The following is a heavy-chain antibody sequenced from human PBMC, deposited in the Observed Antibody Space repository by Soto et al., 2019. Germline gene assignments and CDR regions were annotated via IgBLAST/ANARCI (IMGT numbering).Heavy chain of an antibody. CDR1: GYSSSNYY. D-gene: IGHD2-21*02. V-gene: IGHV1-46*01. Sequence: QVQVVQSGAEVKEPGASVKVSCKASGYSSSNYYTHWVRQAPGQGLEWMGIVNPYGASSNYAQSFQGRVTMTRDTSKNTDYMDLSRLTYYVTAVYYCAGVTTIGSNWGQGTLVTVTS. CDR2: VNPYGASS. CDR3: AGVTTIGSN. J-gene: IGHJ1*01.